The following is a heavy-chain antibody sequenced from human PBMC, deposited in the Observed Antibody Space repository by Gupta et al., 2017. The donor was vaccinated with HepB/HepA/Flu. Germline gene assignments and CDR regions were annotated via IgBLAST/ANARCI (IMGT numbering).Heavy chain of an antibody. CDR1: GGSINSYY. D-gene: IGHD3-9*01. CDR3: ARAFTGTHFDY. CDR2: VYYSGNT. V-gene: IGHV4-59*01. Sequence: QVQLQESGPGLVKPSETLSLTCTVSGGSINSYYWSWIRQSPGKGLEWIGSVYYSGNTNYNLSPKSRLTISVDTSKNQFSLKMSSVTAADTAVYYCARAFTGTHFDYWGQGNLVTVSS. J-gene: IGHJ4*02.